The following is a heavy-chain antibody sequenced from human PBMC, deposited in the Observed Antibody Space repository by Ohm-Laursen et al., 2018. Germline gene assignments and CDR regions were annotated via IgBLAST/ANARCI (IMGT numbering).Heavy chain of an antibody. D-gene: IGHD1-26*01. CDR1: GFTFSDYY. V-gene: IGHV3-11*01. Sequence: SLRLSCAASGFTFSDYYMSWIRQAPGKGLEWVSYISSSTSTIFYADSVKGRFTISRDNAKNSLYLQINSLRADDTAAYYCARVHRVGAHRYFDYWGQGTLVTVSS. CDR3: ARVHRVGAHRYFDY. J-gene: IGHJ4*02. CDR2: ISSSTSTI.